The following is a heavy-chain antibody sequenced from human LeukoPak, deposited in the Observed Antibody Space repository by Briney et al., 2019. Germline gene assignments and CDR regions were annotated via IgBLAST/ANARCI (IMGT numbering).Heavy chain of an antibody. D-gene: IGHD3-9*01. CDR3: ATPPGNILTGYQYYYYGMDV. CDR1: GFTFSSYA. J-gene: IGHJ6*02. Sequence: PGGSLRLSCAASGFTFSSYAMSWVRQAPGKGLEWVSGISGSGGSTYFADSVKGRFTISRDNSKNTLYLQMNSLRAEDTALYYCATPPGNILTGYQYYYYGMDVWGQGTTVTVSS. V-gene: IGHV3-23*01. CDR2: ISGSGGST.